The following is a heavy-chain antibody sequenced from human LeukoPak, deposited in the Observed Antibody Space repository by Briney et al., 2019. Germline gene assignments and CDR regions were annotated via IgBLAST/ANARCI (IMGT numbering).Heavy chain of an antibody. CDR3: AKVLEDDSSGYYYAAPYNWFDP. V-gene: IGHV3-23*01. CDR1: GFPFSSYA. J-gene: IGHJ5*02. D-gene: IGHD3-22*01. CDR2: ISGSGGST. Sequence: GARLLSCAASGFPFSSYAMSGGRPARGKGLEGVSAISGSGGSTYEAASVKGRFTISKNNSKNTLYLQKNSMRAEDTAVYYCAKVLEDDSSGYYYAAPYNWFDPWGQGTLVTVSS.